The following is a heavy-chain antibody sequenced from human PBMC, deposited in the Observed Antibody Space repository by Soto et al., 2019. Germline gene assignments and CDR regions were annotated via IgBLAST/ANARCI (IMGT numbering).Heavy chain of an antibody. D-gene: IGHD6-13*01. CDR2: ISSSSSYI. CDR1: GFTFSDSW. J-gene: IGHJ6*02. Sequence: EVQLVESGGGLVQPGGSLRLSCTASGFTFSDSWMTWVRQAPGKGLEWVASISSSSSYIYYADSVKGRFTISRDKAKNSLFLQMSSLRAEDTALYYCARHQGPAAGNYGMDVWGRGTTVTVSS. V-gene: IGHV3-21*02. CDR3: ARHQGPAAGNYGMDV.